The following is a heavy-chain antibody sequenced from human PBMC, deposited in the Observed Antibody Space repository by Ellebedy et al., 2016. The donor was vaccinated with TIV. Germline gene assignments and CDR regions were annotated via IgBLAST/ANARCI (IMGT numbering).Heavy chain of an antibody. D-gene: IGHD6-13*01. CDR1: GYTFTSYG. J-gene: IGHJ6*02. Sequence: AASVKVSRKASGYTFTSYGISWARQAPGQGLEWMGWISAYNGNTNYAQKLQGRVTMTTDPSTSTAYMELRSLRSDDTAVYYCARDGTYSSSWVRYYYYGMDVWGQGTTVTVSS. CDR3: ARDGTYSSSWVRYYYYGMDV. V-gene: IGHV1-18*04. CDR2: ISAYNGNT.